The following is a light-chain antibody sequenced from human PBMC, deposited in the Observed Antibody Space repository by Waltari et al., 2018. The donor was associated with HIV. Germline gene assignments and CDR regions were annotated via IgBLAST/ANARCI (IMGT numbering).Light chain of an antibody. CDR3: NSYAGTNTWI. Sequence: QSALTQPPSASGSPGQSVTISCTGTSSDVGHYNYVSWYQHHPGKAPACINYGVNKRPSGVPDRFSGSKSGNTASRTVSGLQADDEADYYCNSYAGTNTWIFGGGTKLTVL. V-gene: IGLV2-8*01. J-gene: IGLJ2*01. CDR2: GVN. CDR1: SSDVGHYNY.